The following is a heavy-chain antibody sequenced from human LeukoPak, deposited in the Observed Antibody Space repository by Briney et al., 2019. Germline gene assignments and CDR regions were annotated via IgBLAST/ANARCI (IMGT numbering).Heavy chain of an antibody. D-gene: IGHD3-10*01. CDR1: GFTFSSYS. J-gene: IGHJ4*02. V-gene: IGHV3-48*01. CDR2: IRSSSSTM. CDR3: ARADYYGSGNYYTSDY. Sequence: PGGSLRLSCAASGFTFSSYSMNWVRQAPGKGLEWVSYIRSSSSTMYYADSVKGRFTISRDNAKNSLFLRMNSLRAEDTAVYHCARADYYGSGNYYTSDYWGQGTLVTVSS.